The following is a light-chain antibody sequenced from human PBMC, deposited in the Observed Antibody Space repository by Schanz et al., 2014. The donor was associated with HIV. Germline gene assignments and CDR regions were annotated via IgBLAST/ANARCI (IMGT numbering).Light chain of an antibody. V-gene: IGLV2-14*01. CDR3: SSYTSSSVV. CDR1: SADVGGYDY. CDR2: DVS. J-gene: IGLJ2*01. Sequence: SALTQPPSASGSPGQSVTISCTGTSADVGGYDYVSWYQQHPGKAPKLIIYDVSNRPSGVSNRFSGSKSGNTASLTISGLQAEDEADYYCSSYTSSSVVFGGGTKVTVL.